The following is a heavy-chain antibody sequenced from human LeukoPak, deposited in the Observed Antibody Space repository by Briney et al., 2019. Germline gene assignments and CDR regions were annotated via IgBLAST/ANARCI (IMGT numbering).Heavy chain of an antibody. CDR2: ISYDGSNE. CDR1: GFTFSSYA. V-gene: IGHV3-30-3*01. CDR3: ARAPGSYSSSPVDY. D-gene: IGHD6-6*01. J-gene: IGHJ4*02. Sequence: GGSLRLSCAASGFTFSSYAMHWVRQAPGKGLEWVAVISYDGSNEYYADSVKGRFTISRDNSKNTLYLQMNSLRAEDTAVYYCARAPGSYSSSPVDYWGQGTLVTVSS.